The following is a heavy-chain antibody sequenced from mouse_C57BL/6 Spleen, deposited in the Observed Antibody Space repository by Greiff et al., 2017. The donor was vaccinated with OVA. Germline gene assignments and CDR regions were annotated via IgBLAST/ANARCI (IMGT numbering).Heavy chain of an antibody. CDR1: GYTFTSYW. Sequence: QVQLQQPGAELVRPGSSVKLSCKASGYTFTSYWMDWVKQRPGQGLEWIGNIYPSDSETPYNQKFKDKATLTVDKSSSTAYMQLSSLTSEDSAVYYCARRGAYYDYDRAWFAYWGQGTLVTVSA. CDR2: IYPSDSET. V-gene: IGHV1-61*01. D-gene: IGHD2-4*01. CDR3: ARRGAYYDYDRAWFAY. J-gene: IGHJ3*01.